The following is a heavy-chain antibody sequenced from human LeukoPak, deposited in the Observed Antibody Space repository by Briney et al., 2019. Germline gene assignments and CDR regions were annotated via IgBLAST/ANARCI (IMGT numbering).Heavy chain of an antibody. Sequence: NPSGTLSLTCAVSGGSISSSNWWSWVRQPPGKGLEWIGEIYHSGSTNYNPSLKSRVTISVDKSKNQFSLKLSFVTAADTAVYYCARWGYGSRSYGIDYWGQGTLVTVSS. J-gene: IGHJ4*02. V-gene: IGHV4-4*02. CDR1: GGSISSSNW. D-gene: IGHD3-10*01. CDR3: ARWGYGSRSYGIDY. CDR2: IYHSGST.